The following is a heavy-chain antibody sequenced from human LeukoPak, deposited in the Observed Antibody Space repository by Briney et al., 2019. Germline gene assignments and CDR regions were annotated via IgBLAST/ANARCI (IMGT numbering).Heavy chain of an antibody. CDR2: IKSKTDGGTT. D-gene: IGHD3-10*01. Sequence: GGSLRLSCAASGFTFSNAWMSWVRQAPGKGLEWVGRIKSKTDGGTTDYAAHVKGRFTISRDDSKHTLYLQMNSLKTENTAVYYCNTAYVSGSVTNMDVCGKGTTVTVSS. V-gene: IGHV3-15*01. CDR3: NTAYVSGSVTNMDV. J-gene: IGHJ6*03. CDR1: GFTFSNAW.